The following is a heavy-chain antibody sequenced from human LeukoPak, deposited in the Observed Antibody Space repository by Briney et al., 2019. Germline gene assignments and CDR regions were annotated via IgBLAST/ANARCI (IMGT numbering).Heavy chain of an antibody. J-gene: IGHJ6*03. Sequence: PGGSLRLSCAASGFTFSSYGMHWVRQAPGKGLEWVAFIGYDGSNKYYADSVKGRFTISRDNSKNTLYLQMNSLRAEDKALYYSAKDRCYSCYYYYYYMDVWGKGTTVTVSS. CDR1: GFTFSSYG. V-gene: IGHV3-30*02. D-gene: IGHD2-15*01. CDR2: IGYDGSNK. CDR3: AKDRCYSCYYYYYYMDV.